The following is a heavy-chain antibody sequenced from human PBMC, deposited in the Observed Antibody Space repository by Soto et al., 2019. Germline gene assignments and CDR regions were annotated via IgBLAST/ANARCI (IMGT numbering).Heavy chain of an antibody. CDR2: TYYRSKWYN. Sequence: QTLSLTCAISGDSVSSNSAAWNWIRQSPSRGLEWLGRTYYRSKWYNDYAVSVKSRITINPDTSKNQFSLQLNSVTPEDTAVNYCARDQKGIAAAPPACYYYYGMAVGGKGTTVTVPS. CDR1: GDSVSSNSAA. D-gene: IGHD6-25*01. CDR3: ARDQKGIAAAPPACYYYYGMAV. V-gene: IGHV6-1*01. J-gene: IGHJ6*04.